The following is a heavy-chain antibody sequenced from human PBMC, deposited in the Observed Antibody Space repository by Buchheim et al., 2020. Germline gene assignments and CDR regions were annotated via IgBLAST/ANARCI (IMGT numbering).Heavy chain of an antibody. J-gene: IGHJ6*02. CDR3: TRSANFFRGMDV. Sequence: EERLVESGGGLGQPGGSLRLSCAASGFTFSSDWMHWVRQAPGKGLVWVSRINPDGGDTTYAHSVKGRFTISRDSGRNTLYLQMNSLRGEDTAIYYCTRSANFFRGMDVWGQGTT. D-gene: IGHD2-15*01. V-gene: IGHV3-74*01. CDR2: INPDGGDT. CDR1: GFTFSSDW.